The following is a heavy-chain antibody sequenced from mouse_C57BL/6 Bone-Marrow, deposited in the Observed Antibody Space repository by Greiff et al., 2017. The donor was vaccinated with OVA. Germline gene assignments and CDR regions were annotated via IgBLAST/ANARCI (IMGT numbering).Heavy chain of an antibody. D-gene: IGHD1-1*01. Sequence: EVKLMESGGGLVKPGGSLKLSCAASGFTFSSYAMSWVRQTPEKRLEWVATISDGGSYTYYPDNVKGRFTISRDNAKNNLYLQMSHLKSEDTAMYYCASLNYYGSRAMDYWGQGTSVTVSS. CDR2: ISDGGSYT. V-gene: IGHV5-4*03. J-gene: IGHJ4*01. CDR3: ASLNYYGSRAMDY. CDR1: GFTFSSYA.